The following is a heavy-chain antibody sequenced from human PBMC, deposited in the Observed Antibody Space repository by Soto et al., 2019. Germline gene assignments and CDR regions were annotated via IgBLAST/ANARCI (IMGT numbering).Heavy chain of an antibody. V-gene: IGHV3-7*01. CDR1: GFTFSSYW. CDR2: IKQDGSEK. Sequence: LRLSCAASGFTFSSYWMSWVRQAPGKGLEWVANIKQDGSEKYSVDSVKGRFTISRDNAKNSLYLQMNSLRAEDSAGYYCAREYSDGWFDPWGQGTLVTVSS. D-gene: IGHD2-21*01. CDR3: AREYSDGWFDP. J-gene: IGHJ5*02.